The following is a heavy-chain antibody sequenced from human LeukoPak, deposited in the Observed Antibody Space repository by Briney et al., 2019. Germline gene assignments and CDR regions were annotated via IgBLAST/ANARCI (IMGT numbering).Heavy chain of an antibody. D-gene: IGHD3-10*02. Sequence: GGSLRLSCAASGFTFSSYGMHWVRQAPGKGLEWVAVIPYDGSNKYYADSVKGRFTISRDNSKNTLYLQMNSLRAEDTAVYYCAKTAAGALFGWGQGTLVTVSS. CDR1: GFTFSSYG. V-gene: IGHV3-30*18. J-gene: IGHJ4*02. CDR3: AKTAAGALFG. CDR2: IPYDGSNK.